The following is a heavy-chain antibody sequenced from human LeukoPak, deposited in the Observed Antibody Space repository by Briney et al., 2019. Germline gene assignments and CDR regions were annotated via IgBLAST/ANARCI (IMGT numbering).Heavy chain of an antibody. CDR2: ISWNSGSI. J-gene: IGHJ4*02. CDR3: APSHYDSSAYFDY. D-gene: IGHD3-22*01. V-gene: IGHV3-9*01. CDR1: GFTFDDYA. Sequence: GRSLRLSCATSGFTFDDYAMHWVRQAPGKGLEWVSGISWNSGSIGYADSVKGRFTISRDNAKNSLYLQMNSLRAEDTALYYCAPSHYDSSAYFDYWGQGTLVTVSS.